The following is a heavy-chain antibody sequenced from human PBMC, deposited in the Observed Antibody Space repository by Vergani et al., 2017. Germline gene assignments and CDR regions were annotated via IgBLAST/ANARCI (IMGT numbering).Heavy chain of an antibody. V-gene: IGHV1-69*06. J-gene: IGHJ5*02. Sequence: QVQLVQSGAEVKKPGSSVKVSCKASGGTFSSYAISWVRQAPGQGLEWMGGIIPIFGTANYAQKFQGRVTMTRDTSTSTVYMELSSLRSEDTAVYYCARNVDYVGGSCRTGWFDPWGQGTLVTVSS. CDR2: IIPIFGTA. CDR3: ARNVDYVGGSCRTGWFDP. D-gene: IGHD3-16*02. CDR1: GGTFSSYA.